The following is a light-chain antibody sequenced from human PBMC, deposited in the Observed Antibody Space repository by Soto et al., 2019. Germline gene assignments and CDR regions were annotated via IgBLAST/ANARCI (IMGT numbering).Light chain of an antibody. CDR2: ADN. V-gene: IGLV6-57*02. Sequence: NIMLTQPHSVSESPGKTVTISCTGSSGSIASNYVHWYQQRPGSATTTLIYADNERPSGVPDRFSGSIDRSSNSASLTISGLKTEDEADYYCQSHDRINPVFGGGTKVSVL. CDR1: SGSIASNY. J-gene: IGLJ1*01. CDR3: QSHDRINPV.